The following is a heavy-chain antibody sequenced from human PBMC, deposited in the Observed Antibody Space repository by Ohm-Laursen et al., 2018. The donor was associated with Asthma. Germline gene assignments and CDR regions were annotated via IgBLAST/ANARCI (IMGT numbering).Heavy chain of an antibody. CDR3: ARDPPPSCSSSINCYFIDY. Sequence: ESSVKVSCKTAGYKFSSYGISWVRQAPGQGLEWMGWISAYNGNTKYAQKFQGRVTMTTDTSTSTAYMELRSLRSDDTAVYYCARDPPPSCSSSINCYFIDYWGQGTLATVSS. CDR2: ISAYNGNT. CDR1: GYKFSSYG. J-gene: IGHJ4*02. D-gene: IGHD2-2*01. V-gene: IGHV1-18*04.